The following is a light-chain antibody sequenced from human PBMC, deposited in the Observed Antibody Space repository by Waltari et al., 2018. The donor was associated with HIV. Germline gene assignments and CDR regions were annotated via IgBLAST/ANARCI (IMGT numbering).Light chain of an antibody. CDR3: QQSYRKPRT. V-gene: IGKV1-39*01. CDR1: QSISGY. J-gene: IGKJ1*01. Sequence: DIQMTQSPSSLSASVGDRVTITCRASQSISGYLNWYQQRPGKAPNLLIYAASSLQGGVPTRFSGSGSGTEFTLTISSLQPEDFATYDCQQSYRKPRTFGQGTKVEIK. CDR2: AAS.